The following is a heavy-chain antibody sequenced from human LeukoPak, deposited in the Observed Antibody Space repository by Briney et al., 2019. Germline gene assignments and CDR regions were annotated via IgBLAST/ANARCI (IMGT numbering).Heavy chain of an antibody. CDR3: AIMHGYYDGSGYWVQ. Sequence: PGGSLRLSCAASGFTFGSYAMSWVRQAPGKGLEWVSFISLNADRTSKADSVEGRFTISRDNPRNTLYLQMNSLRDDDTAVYYCAIMHGYYDGSGYWVQWGQETLVTVSS. V-gene: IGHV3-23*01. CDR1: GFTFGSYA. CDR2: ISLNADRT. J-gene: IGHJ4*02. D-gene: IGHD3-22*01.